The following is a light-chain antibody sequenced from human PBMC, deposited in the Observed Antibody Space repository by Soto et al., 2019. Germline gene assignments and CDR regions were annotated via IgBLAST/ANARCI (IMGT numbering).Light chain of an antibody. CDR2: EVN. J-gene: IGLJ1*01. V-gene: IGLV2-8*01. Sequence: QSVLTRPPSASGSPGQSVTISCTGTNSDVGGYNYVSWYQQYPGKAPKLIIYEVNERPSGVPDRFSGSKSGNTASLTVSGLQTADEADYYCSSYAGSNWYVFGNGTKVTVL. CDR1: NSDVGGYNY. CDR3: SSYAGSNWYV.